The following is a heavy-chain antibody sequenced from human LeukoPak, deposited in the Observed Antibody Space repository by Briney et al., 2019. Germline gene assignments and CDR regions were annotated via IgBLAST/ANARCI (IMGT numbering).Heavy chain of an antibody. CDR1: GGSISSGDYY. CDR2: IYYSGST. V-gene: IGHV4-30-4*01. D-gene: IGHD3-10*01. Sequence: PSETLSLTCTVSGGSISSGDYYWSWIRQPPGKGLEWIGYIYYSGSTYYNPSLKSRVTISVDTSKNQFSLKLSSVTAADTAVYYCARGIDGSGSPTYYFDYWGQGTLVTVSS. J-gene: IGHJ4*02. CDR3: ARGIDGSGSPTYYFDY.